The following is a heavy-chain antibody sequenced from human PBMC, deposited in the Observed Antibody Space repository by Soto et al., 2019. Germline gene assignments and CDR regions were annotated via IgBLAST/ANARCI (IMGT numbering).Heavy chain of an antibody. CDR1: GFTFSRYA. J-gene: IGHJ6*02. V-gene: IGHV3-7*01. Sequence: GGSLRLSCAASGFTFSRYAMNWVRQAPGKGLEWVANIKQDGSEKYYVDSVKGRFTISRDNAKNSLYLQMNSLRAEDTAVYYCARDQLAGSLYYYYGMDVWGQGTTVTVSS. D-gene: IGHD6-19*01. CDR3: ARDQLAGSLYYYYGMDV. CDR2: IKQDGSEK.